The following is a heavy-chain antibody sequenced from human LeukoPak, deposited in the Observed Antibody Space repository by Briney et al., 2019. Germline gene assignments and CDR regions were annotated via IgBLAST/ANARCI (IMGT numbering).Heavy chain of an antibody. CDR2: IYYSGST. V-gene: IGHV4-39*01. Sequence: SETLSLTCTVSGGSISSYYWGWIRQPPGKGLEWIGSIYYSGSTYYNPSLKSRVTISVDTSKNQFSLKLSSVTAADTAVYYCASSRRAYDSSGFSAVRYYFDYWGQGTLVTVSS. D-gene: IGHD3-22*01. CDR1: GGSISSYY. J-gene: IGHJ4*02. CDR3: ASSRRAYDSSGFSAVRYYFDY.